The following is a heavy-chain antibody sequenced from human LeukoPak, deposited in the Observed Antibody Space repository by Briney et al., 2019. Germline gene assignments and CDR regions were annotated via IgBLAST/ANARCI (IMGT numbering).Heavy chain of an antibody. J-gene: IGHJ3*02. Sequence: PGGSLRLSCAVSGFTLSSYWIHWVRQLPGKGLVWVSRINSDGSGISYAGSVKGRFTISRDNAKNTLYLQMNSLRAEDTAVYYCARGNAHAFDIWGQGTMVTVSS. CDR1: GFTLSSYW. V-gene: IGHV3-74*01. CDR2: INSDGSGI. CDR3: ARGNAHAFDI.